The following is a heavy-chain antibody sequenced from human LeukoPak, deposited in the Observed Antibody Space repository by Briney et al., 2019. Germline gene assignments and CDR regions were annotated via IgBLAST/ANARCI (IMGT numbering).Heavy chain of an antibody. CDR1: GFTFSSYW. D-gene: IGHD6-13*01. CDR2: TKQDGSEK. CDR3: ASGIAAAHYLNPIFDY. Sequence: PGGSLRLSCAASGFTFSSYWMSWVRQAPGKGLEWVANTKQDGSEKYYVDSVKGRFTISRDNAKNSLYLQMNSLRAEDTAVYYCASGIAAAHYLNPIFDYWGQGTLVTVSS. V-gene: IGHV3-7*01. J-gene: IGHJ4*02.